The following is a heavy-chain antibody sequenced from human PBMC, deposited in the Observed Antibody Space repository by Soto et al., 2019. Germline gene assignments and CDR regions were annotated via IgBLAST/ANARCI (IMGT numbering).Heavy chain of an antibody. Sequence: ASVKVSCKASGYTFTGYYMHWVRQAPGQGLEWMGWINPNSGGTNYAQKFQGRVTMTRDTSISTAYMELSRLRSDDTAVYYCARGLIVLKLREWSLGYWGQGTLVTVSS. V-gene: IGHV1-2*02. CDR3: ARGLIVLKLREWSLGY. J-gene: IGHJ4*02. D-gene: IGHD3-22*01. CDR2: INPNSGGT. CDR1: GYTFTGYY.